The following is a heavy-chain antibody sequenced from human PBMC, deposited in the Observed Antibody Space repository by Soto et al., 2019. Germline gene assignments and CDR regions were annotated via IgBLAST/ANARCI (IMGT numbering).Heavy chain of an antibody. V-gene: IGHV3-48*02. CDR2: ISSTSNTI. CDR1: GFNFDTYI. D-gene: IGHD6-13*01. CDR3: ARGYGAFDF. Sequence: DVQLVESGGGLVQPGRSPRLSCAASGFNFDTYIMNWVRQAPGKGLEWISLISSTSNTISYADSVKGRFTASRDNAVNSLYLQMDSLRDEDTAVYYCARGYGAFDFWGQGTMVTVSS. J-gene: IGHJ3*01.